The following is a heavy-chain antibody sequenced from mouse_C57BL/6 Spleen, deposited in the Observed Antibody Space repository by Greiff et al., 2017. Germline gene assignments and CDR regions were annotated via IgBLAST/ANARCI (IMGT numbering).Heavy chain of an antibody. CDR1: GYTFTSYW. Sequence: QVQLQQPGAELVKPGASVKLSCKASGYTFTSYWMPWVKQRPGRGLEWIGRIDPGSGGTKYNEKFKSKATLTVDKSSSTAYMQLSSLTSEDSAVYYYARDGLHWYFGVRGTGTTVTVSS. CDR2: IDPGSGGT. CDR3: ARDGLHWYFGV. J-gene: IGHJ1*03. V-gene: IGHV1-62-3*01. D-gene: IGHD2-4*01.